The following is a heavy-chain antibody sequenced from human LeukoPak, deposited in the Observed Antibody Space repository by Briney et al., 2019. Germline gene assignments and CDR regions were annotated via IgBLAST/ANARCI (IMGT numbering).Heavy chain of an antibody. D-gene: IGHD2-15*01. CDR1: GGTFSNYA. CDR3: AKGGYCSGGTCYIRGFDP. CDR2: IIPSFGTA. Sequence: GASVKVSCKASGGTFSNYAISWMRQAPGQGPEWMGGIIPSFGTANYAQKFEGRVSITADESTNIAYMELRSLRSEDAAVYYCAKGGYCSGGTCYIRGFDPWGQGTLVTVSS. V-gene: IGHV1-69*01. J-gene: IGHJ5*02.